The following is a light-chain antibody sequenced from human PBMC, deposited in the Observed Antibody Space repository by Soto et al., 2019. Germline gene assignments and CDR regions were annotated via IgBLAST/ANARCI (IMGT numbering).Light chain of an antibody. CDR1: SSNIGNNY. Sequence: QSVLTQPPSVSAAPGQKVTISCSGSSSNIGNNYVSWYQQLPGTAPKLLIYENNKRPSGIPDRFSGSKSGTSATLGITGLQTGDEADYYCGTWDSSLSAPSYVFXTGTKVTVL. J-gene: IGLJ1*01. V-gene: IGLV1-51*02. CDR3: GTWDSSLSAPSYV. CDR2: ENN.